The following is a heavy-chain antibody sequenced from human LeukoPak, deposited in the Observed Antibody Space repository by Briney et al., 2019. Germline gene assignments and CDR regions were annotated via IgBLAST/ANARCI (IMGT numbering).Heavy chain of an antibody. D-gene: IGHD2-2*01. CDR1: GGSFSGYY. Sequence: SETLSLTCAVYGGSFSGYYWSWIRQPPGKGLEWIGEINHSGSTNYNPSLKSRVTISVDTSKNQFSLKLSSVTAADTAVYYCARLYCSSTSCYVWDAFDIWGQGTMVTVSS. J-gene: IGHJ3*02. V-gene: IGHV4-34*01. CDR3: ARLYCSSTSCYVWDAFDI. CDR2: INHSGST.